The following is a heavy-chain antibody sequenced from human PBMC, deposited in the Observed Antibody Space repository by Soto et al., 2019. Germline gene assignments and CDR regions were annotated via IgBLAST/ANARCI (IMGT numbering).Heavy chain of an antibody. J-gene: IGHJ5*02. CDR1: GFIFKNYA. CDR2: ISWNSGNL. Sequence: ESQLVESGGGLVQPGRSLRLSCEASGFIFKNYAMVWVRQGPGKGLEWVSNISWNSGNLDYGDSVKGRFTISRDNAKNSLYLQMNSLRTEDTAWYFCAKAPVYGSGGWFDPWGQGTLVTVSS. V-gene: IGHV3-9*01. D-gene: IGHD3-10*01. CDR3: AKAPVYGSGGWFDP.